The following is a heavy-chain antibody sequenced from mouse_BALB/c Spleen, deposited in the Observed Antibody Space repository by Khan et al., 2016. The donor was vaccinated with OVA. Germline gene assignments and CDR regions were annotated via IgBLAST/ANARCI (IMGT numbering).Heavy chain of an antibody. CDR1: GFTFSSFG. D-gene: IGHD1-2*01. J-gene: IGHJ2*01. CDR2: ISSGSSTI. CDR3: ARNYGYYFDY. Sequence: EVELVESGGGLVQPGGSRKLSCAASGFTFSSFGMHWVRQAPEKGLEWVAYISSGSSTIYYADTVKGRFTIPRDNPKNTLFLQMTSLRSEDTAMYFCARNYGYYFDYWGQGTTLTVSA. V-gene: IGHV5-17*02.